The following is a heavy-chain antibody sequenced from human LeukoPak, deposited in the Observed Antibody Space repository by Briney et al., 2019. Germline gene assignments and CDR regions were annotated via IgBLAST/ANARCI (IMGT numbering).Heavy chain of an antibody. CDR2: ISYDGSNK. Sequence: PGRSLRLSCAASGFTFSSYAMHWVRQAPGKGLEWVAVISYDGSNKYYADSVKGRFTISRDNSKSTLYLRMNSLRAEDTAVYYCARLTMVRGVLFDYWGQGTLVTVSS. CDR1: GFTFSSYA. V-gene: IGHV3-30*04. D-gene: IGHD3-10*01. CDR3: ARLTMVRGVLFDY. J-gene: IGHJ4*02.